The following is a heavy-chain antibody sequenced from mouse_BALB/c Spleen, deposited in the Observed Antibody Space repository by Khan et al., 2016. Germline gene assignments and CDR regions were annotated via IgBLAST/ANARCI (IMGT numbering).Heavy chain of an antibody. V-gene: IGHV2-9*02. Sequence: QVQLKQSGPGLVQPSQSLSITCTVSGCSLTSYGVHWVRQSPGKGLEWLGVIWAGGSTNYNSALMSRLSISKDNSKRQVFLKMNSLQTDDTAMYYCARDLNDDWYFDVWGAGTTVTVSS. CDR2: IWAGGST. CDR1: GCSLTSYG. CDR3: ARDLNDDWYFDV. D-gene: IGHD2-12*01. J-gene: IGHJ1*01.